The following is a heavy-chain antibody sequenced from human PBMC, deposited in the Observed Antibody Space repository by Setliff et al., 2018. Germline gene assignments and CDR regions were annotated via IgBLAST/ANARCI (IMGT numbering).Heavy chain of an antibody. J-gene: IGHJ3*02. CDR1: GGSISSGGYY. V-gene: IGHV4-31*03. D-gene: IGHD5-18*01. Sequence: TLSLTCTVSGGSISSGGYYWTWIRQHPGKGLEWIGYIYETGTTYYNPSLKSRFTISIDTSKNQFSLRLDSVTAADTAVYYCARELGGYNYGFPLRAFDIWGQGTMVTVSS. CDR2: IYETGTT. CDR3: ARELGGYNYGFPLRAFDI.